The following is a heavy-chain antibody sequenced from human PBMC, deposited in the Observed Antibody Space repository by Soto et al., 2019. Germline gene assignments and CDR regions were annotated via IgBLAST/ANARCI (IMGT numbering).Heavy chain of an antibody. CDR3: ATTYRSGSYGVPSFHY. V-gene: IGHV5-51*01. D-gene: IGHD6-19*01. CDR1: GSSFTNYW. Sequence: GESLKISCKGSGSSFTNYWIGWVRQMPGKGLEWMGIINPGDSDTRYIPSFQGQVTISADKSISTAYLQWSRLKASDTAMYYCATTYRSGSYGVPSFHYWGQGTLVTVSS. J-gene: IGHJ4*02. CDR2: INPGDSDT.